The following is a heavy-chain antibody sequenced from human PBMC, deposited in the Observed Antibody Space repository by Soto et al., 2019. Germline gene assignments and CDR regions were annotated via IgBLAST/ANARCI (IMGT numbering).Heavy chain of an antibody. CDR3: AAGTHGDYYYYYGMDV. V-gene: IGHV1-58*01. D-gene: IGHD4-17*01. Sequence: SVKVSCKASGFTFTSSAAQWVRQARGQRLEWIGWIVVGSGNTNYAQKFQERVTITRDMSTSTAYMELSSLRSEDTAVYYCAAGTHGDYYYYYGMDVWGEGTTVTVSS. J-gene: IGHJ6*04. CDR1: GFTFTSSA. CDR2: IVVGSGNT.